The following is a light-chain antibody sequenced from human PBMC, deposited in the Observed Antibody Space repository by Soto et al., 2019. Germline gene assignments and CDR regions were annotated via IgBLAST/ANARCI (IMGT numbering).Light chain of an antibody. CDR2: GAS. Sequence: EIVLTQSPATLSVSPGERVTLSCRASQSVDINLAWYQQNPGQPPRLLIYGASTRATDMSGTFSGRGSGTEFTLTISSLRPEDFAVYYCQQYRSWPRTVGQGTKVEMK. V-gene: IGKV3-15*01. CDR1: QSVDIN. CDR3: QQYRSWPRT. J-gene: IGKJ1*01.